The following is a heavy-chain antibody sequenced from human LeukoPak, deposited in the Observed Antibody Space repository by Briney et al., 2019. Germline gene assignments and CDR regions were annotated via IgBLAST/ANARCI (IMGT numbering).Heavy chain of an antibody. CDR1: GFTFSTYA. CDR3: AKALVGATAHAFDI. V-gene: IGHV3-23*01. CDR2: ITGSGGST. Sequence: GTSLRLSCAASGFTFSTYAMSWVRQAPGQGLEWVSAITGSGGSTYYADSVKGRFTISRDNSKNTLYLQMNSLRAEDTAVYYCAKALVGATAHAFDIWGQGTMVTVSS. J-gene: IGHJ3*02. D-gene: IGHD1-26*01.